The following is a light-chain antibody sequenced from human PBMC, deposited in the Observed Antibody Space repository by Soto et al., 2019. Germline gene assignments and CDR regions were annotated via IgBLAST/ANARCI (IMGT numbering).Light chain of an antibody. J-gene: IGKJ3*01. CDR2: DAS. V-gene: IGKV1-5*01. Sequence: DIQMTQSPSTLSASVGDRVTITCRASQSISSWLAWYQQKPGKAPKLLIYDASSLESGFPSRFSGSGSGTEFTLTISSLQPDDFETYYCQQYNSYSFTFGPGTKVDIK. CDR3: QQYNSYSFT. CDR1: QSISSW.